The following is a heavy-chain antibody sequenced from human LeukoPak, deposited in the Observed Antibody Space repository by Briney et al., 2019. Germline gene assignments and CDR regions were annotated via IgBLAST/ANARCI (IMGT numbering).Heavy chain of an antibody. V-gene: IGHV1-69*06. CDR1: GGTFSSYA. J-gene: IGHJ4*02. CDR2: IIPIFGTA. Sequence: SVKVSCKASGGTFSSYAISWVRQAPGQGLEWMGRIIPIFGTANCAQKFQGRVTITADKSTSTAYMELSSLRSEDTAVYYCASEANCNGGRCSLQRVASWGQGTLVTVSS. CDR3: ASEANCNGGRCSLQRVAS. D-gene: IGHD2-15*01.